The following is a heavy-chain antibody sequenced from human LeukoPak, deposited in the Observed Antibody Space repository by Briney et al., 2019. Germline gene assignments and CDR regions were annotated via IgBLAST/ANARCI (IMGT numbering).Heavy chain of an antibody. J-gene: IGHJ4*02. Sequence: ASVKVSCKASGGTFSSYAISWVRQAPGQGLEWMGGIIPIFGTANYAQKFQGRVTITTDESTSTACMELSSLRSEDTAVYYCAREGGDGYNYYFDYWGQGTLVTVSS. CDR2: IIPIFGTA. V-gene: IGHV1-69*05. CDR1: GGTFSSYA. CDR3: AREGGDGYNYYFDY. D-gene: IGHD5-24*01.